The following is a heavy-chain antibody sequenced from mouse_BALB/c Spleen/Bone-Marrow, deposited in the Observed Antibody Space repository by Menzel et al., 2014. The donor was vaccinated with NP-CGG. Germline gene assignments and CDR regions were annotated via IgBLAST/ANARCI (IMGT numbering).Heavy chain of an antibody. CDR2: ISGGDAYT. V-gene: IGHV5-6*01. D-gene: IGHD3-3*01. CDR3: GRGDGSMDY. J-gene: IGHJ4*01. CDR1: ELTYSSYG. Sequence: EVQLVESGGDLVKPGGSLKLSCAASELTYSSYGMSWVRQTPDKRLEWVATISGGDAYTYYPDSVKGRFTISRDSAKNILYLQMSSLKSEDTAMYYCGRGDGSMDYWGQGTSVTVSS.